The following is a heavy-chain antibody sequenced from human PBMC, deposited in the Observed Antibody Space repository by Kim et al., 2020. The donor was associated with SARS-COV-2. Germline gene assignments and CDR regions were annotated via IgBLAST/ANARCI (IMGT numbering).Heavy chain of an antibody. CDR2: ISHDGSNK. D-gene: IGHD1-26*01. V-gene: IGHV3-30*18. CDR1: GFTFSSYG. Sequence: GGSLRLSCAASGFTFSSYGMHWVRQAPGKGLEWVAVISHDGSNKYYADSVKGRFTISRDNSKNTLYLQMNSLRAEDTAVYYCAKDFKGVGAYYMDVWGKGTTVTVSS. CDR3: AKDFKGVGAYYMDV. J-gene: IGHJ6*03.